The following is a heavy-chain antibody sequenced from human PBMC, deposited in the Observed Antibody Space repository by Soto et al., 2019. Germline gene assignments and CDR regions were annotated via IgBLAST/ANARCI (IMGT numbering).Heavy chain of an antibody. CDR2: VSDDESNN. CDR1: GFSLSDYA. CDR3: ARDGLLPYTSGCDLVMLDQ. J-gene: IGHJ4*02. V-gene: IGHV3-30-3*01. Sequence: QVQLVESGGGVVQPGGSLRLSCAASGFSLSDYAMHWVRQAPGKGLEWVASVSDDESNNYSTESVKGRFSISRDTSKNPLASQTDTLRPDDTAVYSCARDGLLPYTSGCDLVMLDQWGQGTLVTVS. D-gene: IGHD6-19*01.